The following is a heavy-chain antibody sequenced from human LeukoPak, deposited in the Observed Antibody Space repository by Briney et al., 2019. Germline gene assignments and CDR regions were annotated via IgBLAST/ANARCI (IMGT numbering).Heavy chain of an antibody. Sequence: ASVKVSCKASGYTFTSYAMHWVRQAPGQRLEWMGWINAGNGNTKYSQKFQGRVTITRDTSASTAYMELSSLRSEDTAVYYCARDRNYYDSSGYCDYWGQGTLVTVSS. D-gene: IGHD3-22*01. CDR3: ARDRNYYDSSGYCDY. J-gene: IGHJ4*02. CDR2: INAGNGNT. CDR1: GYTFTSYA. V-gene: IGHV1-3*01.